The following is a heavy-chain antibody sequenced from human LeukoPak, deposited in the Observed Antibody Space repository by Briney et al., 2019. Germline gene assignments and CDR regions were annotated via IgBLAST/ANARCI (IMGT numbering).Heavy chain of an antibody. J-gene: IGHJ4*02. V-gene: IGHV3-53*01. Sequence: PGGSLRLSCAASGFTDITNDMTWVRQAPGKGLEWVSVLYSDGNTKYADSVQGRFTISRDNSKNTLYLEMNSLIPDDTAVYYCARGVEPLAANTLAYWGQGTLVTVSS. CDR3: ARGVEPLAANTLAY. CDR2: LYSDGNT. D-gene: IGHD1-14*01. CDR1: GFTDITND.